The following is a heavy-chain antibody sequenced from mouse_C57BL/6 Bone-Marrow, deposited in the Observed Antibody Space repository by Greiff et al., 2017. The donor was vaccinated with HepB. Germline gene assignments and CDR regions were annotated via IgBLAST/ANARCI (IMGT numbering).Heavy chain of an antibody. CDR2: IHPNSGST. J-gene: IGHJ4*01. D-gene: IGHD1-1*01. V-gene: IGHV1-64*01. CDR3: AGYYGSSSYYAMDY. Sequence: QVQLQQPGAELVKPGASVKLSCKASGYTFTSYWMHWVKQRPGQGLEWIGMIHPNSGSTNYNEKFKSKATLTVDKSSGTAYMQLSSRTSEDSAVYYCAGYYGSSSYYAMDYWGQGTSVTVSS. CDR1: GYTFTSYW.